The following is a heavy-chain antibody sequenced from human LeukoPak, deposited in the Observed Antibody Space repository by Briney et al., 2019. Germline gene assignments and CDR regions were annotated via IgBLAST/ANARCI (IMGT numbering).Heavy chain of an antibody. CDR3: ASVGYSSSSEYFQH. V-gene: IGHV4-38-2*02. Sequence: SETLSLTCTVSGYSISSGYYWGWIRQPPGKGLEWIGSIYHSGSTYYNPSLKSRVTISVDTSKNQFSLKLSSVTAADTAVYYCASVGYSSSSEYFQHWGQGTLVTVSS. CDR2: IYHSGST. D-gene: IGHD6-13*01. CDR1: GYSISSGYY. J-gene: IGHJ1*01.